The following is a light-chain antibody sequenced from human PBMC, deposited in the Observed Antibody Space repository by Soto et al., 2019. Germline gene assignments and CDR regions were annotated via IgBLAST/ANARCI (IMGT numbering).Light chain of an antibody. V-gene: IGKV4-1*01. Sequence: DIVMTQSPDSLAVSLGERATINCKSSQSVLYSSNNKNYLAWYQQKPGQPPKLLIYWASTRESGVPDRFSGSGYKTDFILSYGSLQAEAVEVYYCQQYYKPPQNFDQGTKVEIK. CDR1: QSVLYSSNNKNY. CDR3: QQYYKPPQN. CDR2: WAS. J-gene: IGKJ1*01.